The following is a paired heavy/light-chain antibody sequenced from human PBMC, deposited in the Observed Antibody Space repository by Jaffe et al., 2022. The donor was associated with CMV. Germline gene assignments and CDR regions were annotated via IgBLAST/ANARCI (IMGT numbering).Heavy chain of an antibody. V-gene: IGHV1-24*01. D-gene: IGHD3-22*01. CDR2: FDPDAGET. CDR1: GHTLTELS. Sequence: QVHLEQSGAEVKKPGASVKVSCKVSGHTLTELSIHWVRQAPGEGLEWMGGFDPDAGETLYAQDFQGRVTMTEDTSTDTAYMELSSLRSEDTAVYYCTTGTSSSGYVWFDPWGQGTLVTVSS. CDR3: TTGTSSSGYVWFDP. J-gene: IGHJ5*02.
Light chain of an antibody. CDR1: SSNIGAGYE. Sequence: QSVLTQPPSVSGAPGQRVTLSCTGSSSNIGAGYEVHWYQQFPGTAPKLLIYRNYIRPSGVPDRFSGSRSGSSASLAITGLQAEDEADYYCQSYDNSLSDSVFGGGTKLTVL. V-gene: IGLV1-40*01. CDR3: QSYDNSLSDSV. J-gene: IGLJ2*01. CDR2: RNY.